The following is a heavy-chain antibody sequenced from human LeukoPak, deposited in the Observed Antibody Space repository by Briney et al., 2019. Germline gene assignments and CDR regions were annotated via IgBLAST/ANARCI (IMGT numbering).Heavy chain of an antibody. J-gene: IGHJ6*03. CDR3: TTYAYYYGSGSFPYYYYYYMDV. CDR2: IKSKTDGGTT. Sequence: PGGSLRLSCAASGFTFSNAWMSWVRQAPGKGLEWVGRIKSKTDGGTTDYAAPVKGRFTISRDDSKNTLYLQMNSLKTEDTAVYYCTTYAYYYGSGSFPYYYYYYMDVWGKGTTVTISS. V-gene: IGHV3-15*01. CDR1: GFTFSNAW. D-gene: IGHD3-10*01.